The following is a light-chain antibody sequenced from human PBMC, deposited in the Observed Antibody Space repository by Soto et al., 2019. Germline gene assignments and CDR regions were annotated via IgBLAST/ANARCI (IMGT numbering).Light chain of an antibody. Sequence: EVLMTQSPVTLSLSPGETATLSCGASQSVGDKLAWYQQKPGQAPRLLIFAASSRDSGIPARFSGSGFGTEFTLTISSLQSEDFAAYYCHQYNEWPWTFGQGTKVEV. CDR3: HQYNEWPWT. CDR2: AAS. CDR1: QSVGDK. J-gene: IGKJ1*01. V-gene: IGKV3-15*01.